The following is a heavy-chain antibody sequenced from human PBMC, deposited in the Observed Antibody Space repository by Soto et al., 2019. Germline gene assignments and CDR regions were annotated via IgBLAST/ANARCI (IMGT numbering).Heavy chain of an antibody. D-gene: IGHD3-16*01. J-gene: IGHJ6*02. Sequence: QVQLQESGPGLVKPSETLSLTCTVSGGSHSSYYWSWIRQPPGKGLEWIGYVYYSGSTNYNPSLKSRVTISVDTSKNQFSLKLSSVTAADTAVYYCARDLGRGMDVWGQGTTVTVSS. CDR3: ARDLGRGMDV. V-gene: IGHV4-59*01. CDR1: GGSHSSYY. CDR2: VYYSGST.